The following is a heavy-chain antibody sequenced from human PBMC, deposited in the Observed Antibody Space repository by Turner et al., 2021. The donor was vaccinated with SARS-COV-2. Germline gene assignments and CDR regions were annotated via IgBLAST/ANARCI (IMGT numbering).Heavy chain of an antibody. D-gene: IGHD2-2*01. CDR3: ARRYCSSTSCPNYFDY. J-gene: IGHJ4*02. CDR1: GGSISSSTYY. CDR2: IYYSGST. V-gene: IGHV4-39*07. Sequence: QLQLQESGPGLVKPSETLSLTCTVSGGSISSSTYYWGWIRQPPGKGLEWIGSIYYSGSTYYNASLKSRVTISGDTSKNQFSLKLSSVTAADTAVYYCARRYCSSTSCPNYFDYWGQGTLVTVSS.